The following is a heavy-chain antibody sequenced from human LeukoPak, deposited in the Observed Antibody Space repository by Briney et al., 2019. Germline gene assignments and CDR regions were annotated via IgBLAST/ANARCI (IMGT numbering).Heavy chain of an antibody. Sequence: SETLSLTCSVSGGSISSGNYYWSWIRQHPGKGLEWIGYIYNSGSTFYNPSLKRRVTISVDTSKNYFSLKLRSVTAADTAVYYCAIPMIRGVXSXFDIWGQGTMVTVSS. D-gene: IGHD3-10*01. J-gene: IGHJ3*02. CDR3: AIPMIRGVXSXFDI. CDR2: IYNSGST. V-gene: IGHV4-31*03. CDR1: GGSISSGNYY.